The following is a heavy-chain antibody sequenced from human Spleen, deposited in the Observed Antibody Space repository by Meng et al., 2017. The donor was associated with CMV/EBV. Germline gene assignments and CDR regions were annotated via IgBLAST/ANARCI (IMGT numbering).Heavy chain of an antibody. CDR3: ANSMIVGVTMWFEY. J-gene: IGHJ5*01. D-gene: IGHD1-26*01. Sequence: SVKVSCKASGGTLRSYGISWVRQAPGQGLEWMGGIIPMFGTANYAQKFQGRVTITTDESTNTAYMELSSLRAEDTAVYYCANSMIVGVTMWFEYWGQGTLVTVSS. CDR2: IIPMFGTA. CDR1: GGTLRSYG. V-gene: IGHV1-69*05.